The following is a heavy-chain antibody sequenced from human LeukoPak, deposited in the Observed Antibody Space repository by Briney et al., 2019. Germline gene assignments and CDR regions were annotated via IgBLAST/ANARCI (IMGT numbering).Heavy chain of an antibody. D-gene: IGHD3-16*02. J-gene: IGHJ4*02. CDR1: GGSFSGYY. CDR2: ITHSGST. V-gene: IGHV4-34*01. CDR3: ARRRKNDYVWGSYRPNYFDY. Sequence: SETLSLTCAVYGGSFSGYYWSWIRQPPGKGLEWIGEITHSGSTNYNPSLKSRVTISVDTSKNQFSLKLSSVTAADTAVYYCARRRKNDYVWGSYRPNYFDYWGQGTLVTVSS.